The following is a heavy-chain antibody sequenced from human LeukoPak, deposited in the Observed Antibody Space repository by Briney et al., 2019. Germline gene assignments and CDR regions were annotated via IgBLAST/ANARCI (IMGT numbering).Heavy chain of an antibody. J-gene: IGHJ5*02. V-gene: IGHV1-69*13. CDR3: ARGVGENWFNP. D-gene: IGHD2-15*01. CDR1: GGTFSIYA. CDR2: IIPIFGTA. Sequence: SVKVSCKASGGTFSIYAISWVRLAPGQGLEWMGGIIPIFGTANYAQKFQGRVTITVDEYTSTAYMELSSLSSAAPAVYYCARGVGENWFNPWGQGTLVTVS.